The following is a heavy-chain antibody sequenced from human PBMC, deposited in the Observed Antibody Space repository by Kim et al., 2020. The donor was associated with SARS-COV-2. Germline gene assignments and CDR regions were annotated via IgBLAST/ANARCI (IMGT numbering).Heavy chain of an antibody. CDR1: GGTFSSYA. Sequence: SVKVSCKASGGTFSSYAISWVRQAPGQGLEWMGGIIPIFGTANYAQKFQGRVTITADESTSTAYMELSSLRSEDTAVYYCARGVRGIYYDSSGDRDFDAFDIWGQGTMVTVSS. CDR2: IIPIFGTA. J-gene: IGHJ3*02. CDR3: ARGVRGIYYDSSGDRDFDAFDI. D-gene: IGHD3-22*01. V-gene: IGHV1-69*13.